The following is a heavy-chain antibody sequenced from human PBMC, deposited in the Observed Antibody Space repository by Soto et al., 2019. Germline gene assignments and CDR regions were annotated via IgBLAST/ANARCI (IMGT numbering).Heavy chain of an antibody. V-gene: IGHV4-59*08. J-gene: IGHJ4*02. D-gene: IGHD3-16*01. CDR2: IYNSGTT. Sequence: WTWIRQPPGKGLEYIGYIYNSGTTNYNPSLKSRVTISVDTSKKQFSLKLTSVTAADTAVYYCARLMIMPDYFDYWGQGTLVTVSS. CDR3: ARLMIMPDYFDY.